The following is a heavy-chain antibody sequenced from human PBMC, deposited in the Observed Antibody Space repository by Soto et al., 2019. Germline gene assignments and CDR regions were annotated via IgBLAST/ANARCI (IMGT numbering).Heavy chain of an antibody. CDR1: GGTFSSYT. J-gene: IGHJ5*02. Sequence: QVQLVQSGAEVKKPGSSVKVSCKASGGTFSSYTISWVRQAPGQGLEWMGRIIPILGIANYAQKFQGRVTSTADKATSTANRELSSLRSEDTAVYYCARLSYEGMFDPWGQGTLVTVSS. D-gene: IGHD3-10*01. CDR2: IIPILGIA. V-gene: IGHV1-69*02. CDR3: ARLSYEGMFDP.